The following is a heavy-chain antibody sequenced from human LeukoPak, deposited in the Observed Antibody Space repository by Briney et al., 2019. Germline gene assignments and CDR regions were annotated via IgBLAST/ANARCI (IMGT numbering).Heavy chain of an antibody. V-gene: IGHV3-48*01. CDR1: GFTFSSYS. CDR3: ARDLGYYSSTSCYAYFDY. D-gene: IGHD2-2*01. J-gene: IGHJ4*02. Sequence: GGSLRPSCAASGFTFSSYSMNWVRQAPGKGLEWVSYISSSSSTIYYADSVKGRFTISRDNAKNSLYLQMNSLRAEDTAVYYCARDLGYYSSTSCYAYFDYWGQGTLVTVSS. CDR2: ISSSSSTI.